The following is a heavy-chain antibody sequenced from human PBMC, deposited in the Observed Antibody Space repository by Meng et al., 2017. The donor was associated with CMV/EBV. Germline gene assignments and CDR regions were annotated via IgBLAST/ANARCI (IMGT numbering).Heavy chain of an antibody. CDR1: GGPSGSRDYG. J-gene: IGHJ4*02. CDR2: IYYSGST. Sequence: RAKSGPRLVKPSQTPSLTCAVSGGPSGSRDYGRGWIGQPPGKGRELIGYIYYSGSTYYNPSLKSRVTISVDPSKNQFSLKLSSVTAADTAVYYCARVGRTSCYDYWGQGTLVTVSS. V-gene: IGHV4-30-4*08. CDR3: ARVGRTSCYDY. D-gene: IGHD2-2*01.